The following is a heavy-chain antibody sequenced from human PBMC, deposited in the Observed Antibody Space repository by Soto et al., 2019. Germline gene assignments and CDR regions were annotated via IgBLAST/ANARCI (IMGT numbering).Heavy chain of an antibody. CDR3: ARGRGDYYGSGSFSP. Sequence: GASVKVSCKASGYTFTSYDINWVRQATGQGLEWMGWMNPNSGNTGYAQKFQGRVNMTRNTSISTAYMELSSLRSEDTAVYYCARGRGDYYGSGSFSPWGQGTLVTVSS. CDR1: GYTFTSYD. D-gene: IGHD3-10*01. J-gene: IGHJ5*02. CDR2: MNPNSGNT. V-gene: IGHV1-8*01.